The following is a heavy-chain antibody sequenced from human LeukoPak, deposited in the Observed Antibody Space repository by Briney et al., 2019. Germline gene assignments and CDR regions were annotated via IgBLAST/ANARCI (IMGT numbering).Heavy chain of an antibody. CDR2: ISWNSGSI. Sequence: GGSLRLSCAASGFTFDDYAMHWVRQAPGKGLEWVSGISWNSGSIGYADSVKGRFTISRDNSKNTLYLQMNSLRAEDTAVYYCARGGGYYYDSSGYSPYWGQGTLVTVSS. D-gene: IGHD3-22*01. V-gene: IGHV3-9*01. CDR3: ARGGGYYYDSSGYSPY. J-gene: IGHJ4*02. CDR1: GFTFDDYA.